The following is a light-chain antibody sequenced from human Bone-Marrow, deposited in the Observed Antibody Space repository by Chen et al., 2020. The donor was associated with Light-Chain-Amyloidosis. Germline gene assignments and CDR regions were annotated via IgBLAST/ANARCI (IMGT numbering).Light chain of an antibody. Sequence: QSALTQPASVSGSPGQSITVHCAGTSSDVGVYNLVSWYQQHPGKAPNLMIYEVTKRPSGLSTRFAGSKSGNTASLTISGLQAEDEADYYCCSYQGCCNPYVFGTGTKVTVL. CDR1: SSDVGVYNL. CDR3: CSYQGCCNPYV. CDR2: EVT. V-gene: IGLV2-23*02. J-gene: IGLJ1*01.